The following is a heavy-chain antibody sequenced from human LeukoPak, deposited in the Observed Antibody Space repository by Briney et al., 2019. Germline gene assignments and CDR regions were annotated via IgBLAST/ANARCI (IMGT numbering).Heavy chain of an antibody. CDR1: GYTFTSYF. Sequence: ASVKVSCNASGYTFTSYFMHWVQQAPGQGLEWMGIINPSGGSTSYAQKFQGRVTMTRDMSTSTVYMELSSLRSEDTAVYYCARDPRYYDYVWGSYRYISYFDYWGQGTLVTVSS. CDR2: INPSGGST. V-gene: IGHV1-46*01. D-gene: IGHD3-16*02. CDR3: ARDPRYYDYVWGSYRYISYFDY. J-gene: IGHJ4*02.